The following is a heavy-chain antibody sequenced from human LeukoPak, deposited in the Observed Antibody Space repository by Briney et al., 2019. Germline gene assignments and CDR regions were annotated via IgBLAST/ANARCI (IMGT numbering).Heavy chain of an antibody. Sequence: GASVKVSCKAAGGISHPYAIAWLRQAPGQGLEWMGGITPLVSTTVYARKLQGRVTFTADEGTRTVYMELRSLSSDDTAIYYCARGNGTYTPSDHWGQGTLVTVSS. D-gene: IGHD1-26*01. CDR2: ITPLVSTT. CDR3: ARGNGTYTPSDH. V-gene: IGHV1-69*13. CDR1: GGISHPYA. J-gene: IGHJ4*02.